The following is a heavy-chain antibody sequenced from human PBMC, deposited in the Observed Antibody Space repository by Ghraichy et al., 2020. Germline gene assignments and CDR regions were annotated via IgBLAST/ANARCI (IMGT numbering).Heavy chain of an antibody. D-gene: IGHD3-16*01. J-gene: IGHJ2*01. V-gene: IGHV4-59*08. Sequence: SETLSLTCTVSGGSIRSYYWSWIRQPPGKGLEWIGYMYYSGSTNYNPSLKSRVTISVDTSRNQFSLEVSSVTAADTAVYYCATYDHGRYWYFDLWGRGTLVTVSS. CDR1: GGSIRSYY. CDR3: ATYDHGRYWYFDL. CDR2: MYYSGST.